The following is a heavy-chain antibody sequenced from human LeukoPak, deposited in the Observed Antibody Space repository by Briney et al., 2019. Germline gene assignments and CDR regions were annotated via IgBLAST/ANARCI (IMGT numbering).Heavy chain of an antibody. J-gene: IGHJ4*02. V-gene: IGHV3-74*01. CDR1: GFTFSSYW. CDR3: AKETGEYYFDTSGNQMFDY. D-gene: IGHD3-22*01. Sequence: GGSLRLSCAASGFTFSSYWMHWVRQDPGTGLVWVSHINSDGSSASYAASVKGRFTISRDNSKNTLYLHMNSLRAEDTALYYCAKETGEYYFDTSGNQMFDYWGQGTLVTVSS. CDR2: INSDGSSA.